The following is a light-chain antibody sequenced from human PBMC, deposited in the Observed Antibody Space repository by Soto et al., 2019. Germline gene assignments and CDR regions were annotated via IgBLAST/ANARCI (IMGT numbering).Light chain of an antibody. Sequence: ILMTKSPSSLSAFVGDRVTITCRASQDIDNFLAWYQQKPGKVPKLLIYAASTLQSGVPSRFSGSGSGTDFTLTISSLQPEDFATYYCQQFNNYPLTFGGGTKAAI. J-gene: IGKJ4*01. CDR2: AAS. CDR3: QQFNNYPLT. V-gene: IGKV1-27*01. CDR1: QDIDNF.